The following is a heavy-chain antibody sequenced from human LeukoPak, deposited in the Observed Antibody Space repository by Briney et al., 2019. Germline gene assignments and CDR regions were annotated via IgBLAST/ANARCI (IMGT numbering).Heavy chain of an antibody. V-gene: IGHV3-7*01. D-gene: IGHD3-9*01. CDR2: IKQDGSEK. CDR1: GFTFRSYW. J-gene: IGHJ4*02. Sequence: LGGSLRLSCAASGFTFRSYWMSWVRQAPGKGLEWVANIKQDGSEKYHVDSVKGRFTISRDNAKNSLDLQMNSLRAEDTAVYYCAKNTESQAIFRDWGQGTPVTVSS. CDR3: AKNTESQAIFRD.